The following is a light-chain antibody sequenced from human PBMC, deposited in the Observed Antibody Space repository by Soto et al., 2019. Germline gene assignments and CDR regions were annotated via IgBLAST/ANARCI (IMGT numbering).Light chain of an antibody. CDR2: DTS. Sequence: EIVMTQSPATLSVSPGERVTLSCRASQSVSNKLGWYQHKPGQAPRLLIYDTSTRATGIPARFSGSGSGTEFTLTISSLQSEDFAVYFCQQYNIWPLWTFGQGTKVDIK. CDR3: QQYNIWPLWT. CDR1: QSVSNK. J-gene: IGKJ1*01. V-gene: IGKV3-15*01.